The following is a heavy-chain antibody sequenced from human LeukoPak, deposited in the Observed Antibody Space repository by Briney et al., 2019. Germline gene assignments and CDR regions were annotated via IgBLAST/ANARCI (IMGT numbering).Heavy chain of an antibody. CDR1: GFTFSSYE. CDR2: ISSSGSTI. Sequence: GGSLRLSCAASGFTFSSYEMNWVRQAPGKGLEWVSYISSSGSTIYYADSVKGRFTISRDNAKTSLYLQMNSLRAEDTAVYYCARDRSGYDYYYYCYMDVWGKGTTVTVSS. CDR3: ARDRSGYDYYYYCYMDV. V-gene: IGHV3-48*03. J-gene: IGHJ6*03. D-gene: IGHD5-12*01.